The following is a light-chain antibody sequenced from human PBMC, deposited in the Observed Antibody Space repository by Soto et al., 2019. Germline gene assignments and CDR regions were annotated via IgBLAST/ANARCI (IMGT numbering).Light chain of an antibody. CDR1: SSDVGSYNL. J-gene: IGLJ1*01. V-gene: IGLV2-23*01. CDR2: EGS. Sequence: QSVLTPPASVYGSPGQSITISCTGTSSDVGSYNLVSWYQQHPGKAPKLMIYEGSKRPSGVSNRFSGSKSGNTASLTISGLQAEDEADYYCCSYAGSSTYVFGTGTKVTVL. CDR3: CSYAGSSTYV.